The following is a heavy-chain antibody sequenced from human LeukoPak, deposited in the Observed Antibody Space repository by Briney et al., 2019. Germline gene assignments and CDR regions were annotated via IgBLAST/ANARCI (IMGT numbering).Heavy chain of an antibody. CDR1: GYSFTSYW. CDR3: ARYIAARPYYFDY. CDR2: IYPGDSDT. J-gene: IGHJ4*02. V-gene: IGHV5-51*01. Sequence: GESLKISCKGPGYSFTSYWIGWVRQMPGKGLEWMGIIYPGDSDTRYSPSFQGQVTISADKSISTAYLQWSSLKASDTAMYYCARYIAARPYYFDYWGQGTLVTVSS. D-gene: IGHD2-2*02.